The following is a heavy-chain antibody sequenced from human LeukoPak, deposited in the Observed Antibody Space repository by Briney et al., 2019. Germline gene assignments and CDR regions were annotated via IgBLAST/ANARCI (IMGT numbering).Heavy chain of an antibody. V-gene: IGHV4-31*03. CDR2: ISYSGSP. D-gene: IGHD2-2*01. CDR3: ARGPHCSSTSCYSEYFHH. CDR1: GGSISSSSHY. Sequence: SETLSLTCTVSGGSISSSSHYWGWIRQHPGKGLEWIGYISYSGSPYYNPSLKSRVTISVDTSRNQFSLKLSSVTAADTAVYYCARGPHCSSTSCYSEYFHHWGQGTLVTVSS. J-gene: IGHJ1*01.